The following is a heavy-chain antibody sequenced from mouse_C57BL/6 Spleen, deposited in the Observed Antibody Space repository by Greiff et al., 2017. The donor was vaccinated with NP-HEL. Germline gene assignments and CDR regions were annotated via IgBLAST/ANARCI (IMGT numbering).Heavy chain of an antibody. D-gene: IGHD3-2*02. CDR3: ARSIDSSGPSWFAY. Sequence: VQLQQSGAELVKPGASVKLSCKASGYTFTSYWMQWVKQRPGQGLEWIGEIDPSDSYTNYNQKFKGKATLTVDTSSSTAYMQLSSLTSEDSAVYYCARSIDSSGPSWFAYWGQGTLVTVSA. J-gene: IGHJ3*01. V-gene: IGHV1-50*01. CDR2: IDPSDSYT. CDR1: GYTFTSYW.